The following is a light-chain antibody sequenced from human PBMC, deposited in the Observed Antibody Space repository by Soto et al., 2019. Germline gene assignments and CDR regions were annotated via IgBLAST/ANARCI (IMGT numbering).Light chain of an antibody. CDR1: QSVLYSSNNKNY. Sequence: DIVMTQSPDSLAVSLGERATINCKSSQSVLYSSNNKNYLAWYQQRPGQPPKLLIYWASTRESGVPDRFSGSGSGTDFPLTITSLQAEDVAVYSCQQYESTPPTFGQGTKLEI. V-gene: IGKV4-1*01. CDR3: QQYESTPPT. J-gene: IGKJ2*01. CDR2: WAS.